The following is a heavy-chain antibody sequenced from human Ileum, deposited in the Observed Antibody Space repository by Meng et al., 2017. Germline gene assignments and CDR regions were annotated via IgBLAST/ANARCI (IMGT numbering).Heavy chain of an antibody. CDR2: VFSSGST. Sequence: QVHLQESGPGLVKPPETLSLACTVSGDSLGTHYWSWIRQPPGKGLEWIGYVFSSGSTNYNPSLKSRVAISVDTTKNQVSLKLTSVTAADTAVYYCARSFHESSWGSYRYLFGLWGRGALVTVSS. D-gene: IGHD3-16*02. CDR3: ARSFHESSWGSYRYLFGL. V-gene: IGHV4-59*11. CDR1: GDSLGTHY. J-gene: IGHJ4*02.